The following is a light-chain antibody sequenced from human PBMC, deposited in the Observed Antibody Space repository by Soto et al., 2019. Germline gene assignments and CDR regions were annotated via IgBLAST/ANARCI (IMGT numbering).Light chain of an antibody. Sequence: ELVLTQSPATLSLSPGDRATLSCRASQSVTSSLAWFQQKPGQAPRLLIYDVSRKAPAIPARFSGSGSGTDFTLNLSSLEPEDFAVDYWQQRISWSTFGGGTKVES. J-gene: IGKJ4*01. CDR3: QQRISWST. CDR1: QSVTSS. CDR2: DVS. V-gene: IGKV3-11*01.